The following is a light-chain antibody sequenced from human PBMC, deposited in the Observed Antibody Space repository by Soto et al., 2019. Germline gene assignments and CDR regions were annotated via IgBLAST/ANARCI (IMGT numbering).Light chain of an antibody. Sequence: EIVLTQSPGTLSLSPGERATLSCRASQSVRSSYLAWYQQKPGQAPRLLIQGASSRATSIPDRFSGSGSGTDFTLTISRLEPEDFAVYYCQQYGSSPLFGPGTKVDFK. CDR1: QSVRSSY. J-gene: IGKJ3*01. CDR2: GAS. CDR3: QQYGSSPL. V-gene: IGKV3-20*01.